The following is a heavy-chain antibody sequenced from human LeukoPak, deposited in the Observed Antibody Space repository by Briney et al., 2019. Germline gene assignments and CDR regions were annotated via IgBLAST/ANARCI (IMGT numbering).Heavy chain of an antibody. V-gene: IGHV4-39*07. CDR1: GGSLSSSSYY. J-gene: IGHJ6*03. Sequence: SETMSLTCTVSGGSLSSSSYYWGWIRQPPGKGLEWIGRIDFSGSTYYNPWLKSRGTISVDTSKNQFSLKLSSVTAADTAVYYCARGCSSTRCYAGSNMDVWGKGTTVTISS. CDR2: IDFSGST. D-gene: IGHD2-2*01. CDR3: ARGCSSTRCYAGSNMDV.